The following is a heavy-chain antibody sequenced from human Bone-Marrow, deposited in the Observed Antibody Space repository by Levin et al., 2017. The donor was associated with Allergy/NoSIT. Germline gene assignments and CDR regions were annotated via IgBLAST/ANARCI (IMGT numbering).Heavy chain of an antibody. V-gene: IGHV4-34*01. CDR1: GGSFSGHY. J-gene: IGHJ4*02. CDR2: INHSGSR. CDR3: ARSHRSPLVVVPAADY. Sequence: SETLSLTCAVYGGSFSGHYWSWIRQSPGKGLEWIGEINHSGSRNYNPSLMSRFTISVDTSKNQFSLRLASVTAADTAVYYCARSHRSPLVVVPAADYWGQGTLVTVSS. D-gene: IGHD2-2*01.